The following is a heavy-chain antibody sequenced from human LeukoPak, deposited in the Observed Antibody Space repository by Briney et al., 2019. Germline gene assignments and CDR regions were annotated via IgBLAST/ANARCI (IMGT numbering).Heavy chain of an antibody. D-gene: IGHD2-15*01. J-gene: IGHJ5*02. CDR1: GGSFSGYY. V-gene: IGHV4-34*01. CDR3: ARGLIVVVVAANNWFDP. CDR2: INHSGST. Sequence: SETLSLTCAVYGGSFSGYYWSWIRQPPGKGLEWIGKINHSGSTNYNPSLKSRVTISVDTSKNQFSLKLSSVTAADTAVYYCARGLIVVVVAANNWFDPWGQGTLVTVSS.